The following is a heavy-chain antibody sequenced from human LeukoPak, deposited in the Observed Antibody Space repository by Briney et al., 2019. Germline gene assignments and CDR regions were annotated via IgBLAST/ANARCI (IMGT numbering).Heavy chain of an antibody. CDR1: AGTFISYA. V-gene: IGHV1-69*04. J-gene: IGHJ4*02. CDR3: ARSPGGMSSSVFDY. CDR2: IIPILGKA. D-gene: IGHD6-6*01. Sequence: SVKVFCKASAGTFISYAISWVRQAPGQGREWMGRIIPILGKANYAQKFQGRVTITADKSTSTAYMELSSLRSEDTAVYYCARSPGGMSSSVFDYWGQGTLVTVSS.